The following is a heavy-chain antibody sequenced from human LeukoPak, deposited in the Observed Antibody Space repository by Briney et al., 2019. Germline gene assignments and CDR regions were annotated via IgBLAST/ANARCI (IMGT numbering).Heavy chain of an antibody. V-gene: IGHV1-69*04. CDR1: GGTFSSYA. D-gene: IGHD6-19*01. J-gene: IGHJ6*02. CDR2: IIPILGIA. Sequence: GASVKVSCKASGGTFSSYAISWVRQAPGQGLEWMGRIIPILGIANYAQKFQGRVTITADKSTSTAYMELSSLRSEDTAVYYCARDPHQWLVMWGYYYGMDVWGQGTTVTVSS. CDR3: ARDPHQWLVMWGYYYGMDV.